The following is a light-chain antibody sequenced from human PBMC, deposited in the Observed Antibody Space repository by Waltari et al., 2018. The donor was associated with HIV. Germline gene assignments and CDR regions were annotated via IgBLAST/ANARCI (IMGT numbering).Light chain of an antibody. CDR3: CSYAGTYTYV. J-gene: IGLJ1*01. Sequence: QSALTQPRSVSGSPGQSVTISCTGTSSDIGYFDYVSWYQQYPGNAPKVIIYEVSQRPSVVPDRFTAAKSGITASLTISGLQDEDEADYYCCSYAGTYTYVFGTGTTVTVL. V-gene: IGLV2-11*01. CDR2: EVS. CDR1: SSDIGYFDY.